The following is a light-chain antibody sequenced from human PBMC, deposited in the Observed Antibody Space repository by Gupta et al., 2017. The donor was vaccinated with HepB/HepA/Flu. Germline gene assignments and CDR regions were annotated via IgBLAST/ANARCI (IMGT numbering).Light chain of an antibody. CDR1: QSVSSSY. Sequence: VLTHSPLTLSLSPGERATLSCRASQSVSSSYLAWYQQRPGQAPRLLIYGASIRATGLPDRFSGSASASDFTLTISMLDPEDFAVYYCQQNGSSPITFGQGTRLEIK. CDR3: QQNGSSPIT. J-gene: IGKJ5*01. CDR2: GAS. V-gene: IGKV3-20*01.